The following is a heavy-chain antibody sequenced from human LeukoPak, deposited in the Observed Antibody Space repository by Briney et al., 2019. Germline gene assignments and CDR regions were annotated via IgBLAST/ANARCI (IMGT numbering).Heavy chain of an antibody. J-gene: IGHJ4*02. CDR3: AKDAGY. V-gene: IGHV3-9*01. CDR2: ISWNSGSI. CDR1: GFTFDDYA. Sequence: GRSLRLSCAASGFTFDDYAMHWVRQAPGKGLEWVSGISWNSGSIGYADSVKGRFTISRDNAKNSLYLQMNSLRAEDTALYYCAKDAGYSGQRALVTVSS.